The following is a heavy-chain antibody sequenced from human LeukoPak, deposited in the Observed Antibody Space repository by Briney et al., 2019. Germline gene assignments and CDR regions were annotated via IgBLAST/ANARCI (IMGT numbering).Heavy chain of an antibody. CDR3: ARALSWTTESYYYMDV. CDR2: MNPNSGDT. J-gene: IGHJ6*03. V-gene: IGHV1-8*01. Sequence: GASVKVSCKASGYTFTSYDMNWVRQAIGQGLEWLGWMNPNSGDTGYAQNFQGRVTMTMNTSITTAYMELSSLRSEDTAVYYCARALSWTTESYYYMDVWGKGTTVTVSS. D-gene: IGHD3/OR15-3a*01. CDR1: GYTFTSYD.